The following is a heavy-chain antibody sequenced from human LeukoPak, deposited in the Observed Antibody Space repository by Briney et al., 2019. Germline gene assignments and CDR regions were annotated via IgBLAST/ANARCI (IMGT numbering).Heavy chain of an antibody. D-gene: IGHD6-13*01. CDR3: AKDRDSSSWYLDY. V-gene: IGHV3-30*18. CDR2: ISYDGSNK. CDR1: GFTFSSYG. Sequence: GGSLRLSCAASGFTFSSYGMHWVRQAPGKGLEWVAVISYDGSNKYYADSVKGRFTISRDNPKNTLYLQMNSLRAEDTAVYYCAKDRDSSSWYLDYWGQGTLVTVSS. J-gene: IGHJ4*02.